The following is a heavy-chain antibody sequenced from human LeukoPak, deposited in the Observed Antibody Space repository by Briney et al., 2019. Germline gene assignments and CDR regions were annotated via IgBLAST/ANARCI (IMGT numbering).Heavy chain of an antibody. CDR1: GGSISSSNW. V-gene: IGHV3-66*01. CDR2: IYSGGKT. Sequence: SSGTLSLTCAVSGGSISSSNWWSWVRQAPGKGLEWVSVIYSGGKTYYADSVKGRFTISRDNSKNTLYLQMNSLRVEDTAVYYCARAPSPGIAAPGTGDYWGQGTLVTVSS. J-gene: IGHJ4*02. D-gene: IGHD6-13*01. CDR3: ARAPSPGIAAPGTGDY.